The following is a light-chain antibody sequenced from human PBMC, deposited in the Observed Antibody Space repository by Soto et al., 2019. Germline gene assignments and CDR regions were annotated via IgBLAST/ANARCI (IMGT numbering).Light chain of an antibody. V-gene: IGLV2-14*03. J-gene: IGLJ1*01. CDR1: SSDVGRYNF. Sequence: QSALTKPASVSGSPGQSISISCTGTSSDVGRYNFVSWYQQRPGKAPKLIIYDVANRPSGISNRFSGSKSGNTASLTISGLQAEDEADYYCSSYTGSTSLVYVFGTGTKLTVL. CDR3: SSYTGSTSLVYV. CDR2: DVA.